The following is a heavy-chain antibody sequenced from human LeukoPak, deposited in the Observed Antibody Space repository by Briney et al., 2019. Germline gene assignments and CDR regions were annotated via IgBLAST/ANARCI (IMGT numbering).Heavy chain of an antibody. CDR1: GYTFTGYY. J-gene: IGHJ4*02. CDR2: INPNSGGT. D-gene: IGHD4-17*01. Sequence: ASVKVSCKASGYTFTGYYMHWVRQAPGQGLEWMGWINPNSGGTNYAQKFQGRVTMTRDTSISTAYMELSMLRSDDTAVYYCARDLIGDYGDYGRDYWGQGTLVTVSS. V-gene: IGHV1-2*02. CDR3: ARDLIGDYGDYGRDY.